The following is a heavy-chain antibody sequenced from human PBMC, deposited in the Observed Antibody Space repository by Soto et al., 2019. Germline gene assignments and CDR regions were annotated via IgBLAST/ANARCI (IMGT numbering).Heavy chain of an antibody. D-gene: IGHD4-4*01. Sequence: EVQLVESGGGLAKPGGSLRLSCVGSAFIFSDHSMNWVRQAPGKGLEWVTSIGDTGTFIYYADSVKGRFTISRDNAKNSLFLQMDSLRPEDTAVYYCARDQRYLRQGYSDYWGQGTLVTVSS. V-gene: IGHV3-21*01. J-gene: IGHJ4*02. CDR2: IGDTGTFI. CDR1: AFIFSDHS. CDR3: ARDQRYLRQGYSDY.